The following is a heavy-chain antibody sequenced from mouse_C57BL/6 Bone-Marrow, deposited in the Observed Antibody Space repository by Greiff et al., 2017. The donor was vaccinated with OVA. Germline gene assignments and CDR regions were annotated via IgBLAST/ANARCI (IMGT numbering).Heavy chain of an antibody. Sequence: EVQLQESGGGLVQPTGSLKLSCAASGFSFNTYAMNWVRQAPGKGLEWVARIRSKSNNYATYYADSVKDRFTISRDDSESMLYLQMNNLKTEDTAMYYCAYGSNYAMDYWGQGTSVTVSS. J-gene: IGHJ4*01. V-gene: IGHV10-1*01. CDR1: GFSFNTYA. D-gene: IGHD1-1*01. CDR2: IRSKSNNYAT. CDR3: AYGSNYAMDY.